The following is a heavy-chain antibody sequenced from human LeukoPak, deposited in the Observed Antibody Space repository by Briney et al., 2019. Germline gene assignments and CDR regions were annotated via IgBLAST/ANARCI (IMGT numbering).Heavy chain of an antibody. Sequence: SETLSLTCTVSGGSISSGSYYWSWIRQPAGKGLEWIGRIYTSGSTNYNPSLKSRVTISVDTSKNQFSLKLSSVTAADTAVYYCERGPYFGTRGYWFDPWGQGTLVTVSS. CDR2: IYTSGST. J-gene: IGHJ5*02. V-gene: IGHV4-61*02. CDR1: GGSISSGSYY. D-gene: IGHD3-10*01. CDR3: ERGPYFGTRGYWFDP.